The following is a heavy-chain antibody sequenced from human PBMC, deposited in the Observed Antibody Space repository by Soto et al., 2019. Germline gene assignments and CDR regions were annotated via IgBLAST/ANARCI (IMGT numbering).Heavy chain of an antibody. V-gene: IGHV1-3*01. J-gene: IGHJ4*02. CDR3: ARYSGQYSGLGQS. CDR2: ISAVNGNT. Sequence: ASVKVSCKASGYTFTNYAIHWVRQAPGQNLEWMGWISAVNGNTKYSQRFQGRVTFTSDTSASTAYMELSSLRSEDTAVFYCARYSGQYSGLGQSWGQGTLVTVSS. D-gene: IGHD5-12*01. CDR1: GYTFTNYA.